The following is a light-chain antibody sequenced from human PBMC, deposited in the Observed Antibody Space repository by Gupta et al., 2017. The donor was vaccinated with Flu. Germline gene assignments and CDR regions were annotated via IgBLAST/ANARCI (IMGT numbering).Light chain of an antibody. CDR1: QSISCW. CDR2: KAS. Sequence: DIQMTQSPSTLSASVGDRVTITCRASQSISCWLAWYQQKPGKAPNLLIYKASALESGVPSRFSGSGSGTEFTLTISSLQPDDFATYYCQQYNSYSGTFGQGTKVETK. V-gene: IGKV1-5*03. J-gene: IGKJ1*01. CDR3: QQYNSYSGT.